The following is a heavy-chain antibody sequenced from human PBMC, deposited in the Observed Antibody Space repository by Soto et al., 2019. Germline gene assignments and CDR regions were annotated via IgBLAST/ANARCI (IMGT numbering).Heavy chain of an antibody. Sequence: ASVKVSCKASGYTFASYAMHWVRQAPGQRLEWMGWINAGSGNTKYSQKFQGRVTITRDTSASTAYMELSSLRSEDTAVYYCASSRITMVPYGMDVWGQGTTVTVSS. CDR3: ASSRITMVPYGMDV. J-gene: IGHJ6*02. V-gene: IGHV1-3*01. CDR1: GYTFASYA. D-gene: IGHD3-10*01. CDR2: INAGSGNT.